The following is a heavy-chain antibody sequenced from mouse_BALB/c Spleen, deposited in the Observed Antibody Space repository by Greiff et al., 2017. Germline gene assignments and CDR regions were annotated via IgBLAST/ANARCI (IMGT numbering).Heavy chain of an antibody. CDR2: ISYSGST. CDR3: AGGGSWFAY. J-gene: IGHJ3*01. V-gene: IGHV3-2*02. CDR1: GYSITSDYA. Sequence: ESGPGLVKPSQSLSLTCTVTGYSITSDYAWTWIRQFPGNKLEWMGYISYSGSTSYNPSLKSRISITRDTSKNQFFLQLNSVTTEDTATYYCAGGGSWFAYWGQGTLVTVSA.